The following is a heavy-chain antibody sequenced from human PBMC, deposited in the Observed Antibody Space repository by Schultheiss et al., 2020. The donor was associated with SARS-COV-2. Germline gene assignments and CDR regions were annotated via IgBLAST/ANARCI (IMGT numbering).Heavy chain of an antibody. D-gene: IGHD3-9*01. CDR2: IWYDGSNK. Sequence: GGSLRLSCAASGFTFSSYAMSWVRQAPGKGLEWVAVIWYDGSNKYYVDSVKGRFTISRDNSKNTLYLQMNSLRAEDTAVYYCARDAENYDILTGYYFGWFDPWGQGTLVTVSS. CDR3: ARDAENYDILTGYYFGWFDP. V-gene: IGHV3-33*08. CDR1: GFTFSSYA. J-gene: IGHJ5*02.